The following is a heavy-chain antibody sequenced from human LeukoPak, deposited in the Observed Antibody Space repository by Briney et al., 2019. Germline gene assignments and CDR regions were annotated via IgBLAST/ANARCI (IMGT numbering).Heavy chain of an antibody. CDR2: IYYRGST. V-gene: IGHV4-61*01. CDR1: GGSVSSGSYY. J-gene: IGHJ5*02. D-gene: IGHD5-24*01. Sequence: SETLSLTCTVSGGSVSSGSYYWSWIRQPPGKGPEWIGYIYYRGSTNYNPSLKSRVTISVDTSKNQFSLKLSSVTAADTAVYYCARARDGHINNWFDPWGQGTLVTVSS. CDR3: ARARDGHINNWFDP.